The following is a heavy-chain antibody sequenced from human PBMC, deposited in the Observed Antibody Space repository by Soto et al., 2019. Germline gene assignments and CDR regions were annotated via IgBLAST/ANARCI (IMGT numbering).Heavy chain of an antibody. CDR3: AMKIVLQLVL. Sequence: PXRSLRLSCASSVFTFSSYEINCVRHSPGKGLEWVSYISSSGSTIYYADSVKGRFTISRDNAQNSLYLQMNSLRAEDTAVYYCAMKIVLQLVLWGQGTLVTVSS. CDR1: VFTFSSYE. D-gene: IGHD2-8*01. CDR2: ISSSGSTI. V-gene: IGHV3-48*03. J-gene: IGHJ4*02.